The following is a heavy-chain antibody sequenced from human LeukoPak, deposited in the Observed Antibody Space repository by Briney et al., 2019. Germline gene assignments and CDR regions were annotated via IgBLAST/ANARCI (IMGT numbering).Heavy chain of an antibody. Sequence: SETLSLTCAVYGGSFSGYYWSWIRQPPGKGLEWIGEINQSGSTNYNPSLKSRVTISVDTSKNQFSLKLSSVTAADTAVYYCAGEREGVVPAAINWFDPWGQGTLVTVSS. CDR3: AGEREGVVPAAINWFDP. CDR2: INQSGST. CDR1: GGSFSGYY. D-gene: IGHD2-2*02. J-gene: IGHJ5*02. V-gene: IGHV4-34*01.